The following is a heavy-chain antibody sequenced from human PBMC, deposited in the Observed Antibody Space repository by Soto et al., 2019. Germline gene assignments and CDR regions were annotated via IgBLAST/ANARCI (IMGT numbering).Heavy chain of an antibody. Sequence: QVKLVESGGGVVQPGRSLRLSCAASGFTFNNYGMHWVRQAPGKGLEWVAMISYDGSYKYYADSVKGRFTISRDTSKDTLHLQMNSLRAEDTAVYYCADARVGDSHFDFWGQGTLVTVAA. CDR3: ADARVGDSHFDF. D-gene: IGHD1-26*01. V-gene: IGHV3-30*03. CDR1: GFTFNNYG. CDR2: ISYDGSYK. J-gene: IGHJ4*02.